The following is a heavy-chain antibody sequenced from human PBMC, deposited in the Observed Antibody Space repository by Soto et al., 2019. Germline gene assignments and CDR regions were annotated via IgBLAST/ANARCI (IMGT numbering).Heavy chain of an antibody. D-gene: IGHD1-26*01. V-gene: IGHV3-23*01. Sequence: PGGSLRLSCAASGFTFSNHAMNWVRQAPGKGLELVSVINDNGGSTLYTDSVKGRFTVSRDNSRNTLYLQMNSLRAEDTAIYYCAKASGDSYPESQVSDYWGQGTRVTVSS. CDR1: GFTFSNHA. CDR2: INDNGGST. J-gene: IGHJ4*01. CDR3: AKASGDSYPESQVSDY.